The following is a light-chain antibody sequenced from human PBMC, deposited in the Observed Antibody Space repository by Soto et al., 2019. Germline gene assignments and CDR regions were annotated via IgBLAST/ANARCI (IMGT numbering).Light chain of an antibody. V-gene: IGLV2-14*01. CDR2: DVN. CDR3: SSYTRSSTQV. J-gene: IGLJ1*01. Sequence: QSALTQPASVSGSPGQSITISCSGTSSDVGGYNYVSWYQLHPGKAPKLMIYDVNNRPSGVSNRFSGSKSGNTASLTISGLQAEDEADYYCSSYTRSSTQVFGTGTKLTVL. CDR1: SSDVGGYNY.